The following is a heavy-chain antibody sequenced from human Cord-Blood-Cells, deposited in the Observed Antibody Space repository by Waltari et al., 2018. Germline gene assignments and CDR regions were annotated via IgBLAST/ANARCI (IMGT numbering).Heavy chain of an antibody. CDR1: GYTFTSYA. J-gene: IGHJ4*02. D-gene: IGHD4-4*01. CDR3: ARLEDYSNYGG. V-gene: IGHV1-3*01. CDR2: INASNGNT. Sequence: GYTFTSYAMHWVRQAPGQRLEWMGWINASNGNTKYSQKFQGRVTITRDTSASTAYMELSSLRSEDTAVYYCARLEDYSNYGGRGQGTLVTVSS.